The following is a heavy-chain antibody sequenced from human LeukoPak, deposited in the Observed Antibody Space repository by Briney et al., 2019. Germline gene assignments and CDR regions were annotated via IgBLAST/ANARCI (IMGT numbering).Heavy chain of an antibody. CDR1: LVILSRNF. J-gene: IGHJ5*02. CDR2: MYAGGNT. CDR3: ARGSGSGWPLDR. D-gene: IGHD6-19*01. Sequence: PRGSLRLSRVPCLVILSRNFMSWVRQAPGKGVQWVAIMYAGGNTDYSDSVRGRFHISRDSSNNTLSLQINSLRAEDTAVYYCARGSGSGWPLDRWGQGALVTVSS. V-gene: IGHV3-53*01.